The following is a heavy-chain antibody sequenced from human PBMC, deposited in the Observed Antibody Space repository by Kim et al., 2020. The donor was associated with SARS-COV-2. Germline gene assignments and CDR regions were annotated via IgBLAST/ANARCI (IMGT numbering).Heavy chain of an antibody. CDR3: ARAYDSSGYYYVRWFDP. CDR1: GYTFTGYY. V-gene: IGHV1-2*06. Sequence: ASVKVSCKASGYTFTGYYMHWVRQAPGQGLEWMGRINPNSGGTNYAQKFQGRVTITSDTSISTAYMGLRRLRSDDTAVYYCARAYDSSGYYYVRWFDPWGQGALVTVSS. J-gene: IGHJ5*02. D-gene: IGHD3-22*01. CDR2: INPNSGGT.